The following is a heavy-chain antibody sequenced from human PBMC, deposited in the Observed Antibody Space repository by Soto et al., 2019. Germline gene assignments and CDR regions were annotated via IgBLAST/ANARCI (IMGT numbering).Heavy chain of an antibody. CDR3: ARDLGSGYDPGDY. CDR1: GDTFTIFA. Sequence: QVQLVQSGAEVKKPGSSVKVSCKASGDTFTIFAISWVRQAPGQGLEWMGGIIPTIGTTNYAQRFQGRITMPGDESTGTAYMELSSLKSEDTAVYYCARDLGSGYDPGDYWGQGTLVTVSS. J-gene: IGHJ4*02. V-gene: IGHV1-69*12. CDR2: IIPTIGTT. D-gene: IGHD5-12*01.